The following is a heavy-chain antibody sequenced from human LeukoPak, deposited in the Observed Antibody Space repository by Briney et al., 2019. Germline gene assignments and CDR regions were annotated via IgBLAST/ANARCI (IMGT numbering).Heavy chain of an antibody. J-gene: IGHJ4*02. D-gene: IGHD2-2*02. CDR2: INSDGTIT. CDR1: GFTFSPYW. V-gene: IGHV3-74*01. Sequence: GGSLRLPCAASGFTFSPYWMHWVRHVPGKGLVWVSDINSDGTITHYADSVKGRFTVSRDNAQDTLYLQMNSLRAEDTAVYYCARGTALQDYWGQGTLVTVSS. CDR3: ARGTALQDY.